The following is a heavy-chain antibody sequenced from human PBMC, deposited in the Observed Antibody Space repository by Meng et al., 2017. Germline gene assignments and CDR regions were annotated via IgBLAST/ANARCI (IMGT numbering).Heavy chain of an antibody. CDR2: ISYDGSNK. CDR3: ARDVNDYVWGSYHH. Sequence: GGSLRLSCAASGFTFSSYAMHWVRQAPGKGLEWVAVISYDGSNKYYADSVKGRFTISRDNSKNTLYLQMNSLRSDDTAVYYCARDVNDYVWGSYHHWGQGTLVTVSS. CDR1: GFTFSSYA. J-gene: IGHJ5*02. D-gene: IGHD3-16*02. V-gene: IGHV3-30*04.